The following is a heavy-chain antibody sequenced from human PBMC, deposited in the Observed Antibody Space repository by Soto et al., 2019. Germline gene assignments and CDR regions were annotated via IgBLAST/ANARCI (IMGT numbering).Heavy chain of an antibody. J-gene: IGHJ6*02. D-gene: IGHD3-10*01. CDR1: GFTNTSSA. Sequence: SVKVSCTASGFTNTSSAMQWVRQARGQRLEWIGWIVVGSGNTNYAQKFQERVTITRDMSTSTAYMELSSLRSEDTAVYYCAAPYYYGSGSYGNPYYYYGMDVWGQGTTVTV. CDR3: AAPYYYGSGSYGNPYYYYGMDV. CDR2: IVVGSGNT. V-gene: IGHV1-58*02.